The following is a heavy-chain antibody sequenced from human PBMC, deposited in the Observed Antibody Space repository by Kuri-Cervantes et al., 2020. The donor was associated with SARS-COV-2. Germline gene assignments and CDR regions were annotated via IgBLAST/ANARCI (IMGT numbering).Heavy chain of an antibody. D-gene: IGHD1-20*01. Sequence: GSLRLSCTVSGGSISSYYWSWIRQPPGKGLEWIGSIYHSGSTYYNPSLKSRVTISVDTSKNQFSLKLSSVTAADTAVYYCARVTAYYYYYYGMDVWGQGTTVTVSS. CDR2: IYHSGST. CDR3: ARVTAYYYYYYGMDV. J-gene: IGHJ6*02. CDR1: GGSISSYY. V-gene: IGHV4-38-2*02.